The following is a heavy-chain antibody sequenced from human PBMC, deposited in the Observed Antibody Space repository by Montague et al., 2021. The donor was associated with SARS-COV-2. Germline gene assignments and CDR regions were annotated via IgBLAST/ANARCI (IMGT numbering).Heavy chain of an antibody. CDR1: GGSISSGGYY. J-gene: IGHJ6*02. CDR3: ARDRGYFDWLFHGDYYYYGVDV. D-gene: IGHD3-9*01. Sequence: TLSLTCTVSGGSISSGGYYWSWIRQHPGKGLEWIGYIYYSGSTYYNPSLKSRVTIPVDTSKNQFSLKLSSVTAADTAVYYCARDRGYFDWLFHGDYYYYGVDVWGQGTTVTVSS. V-gene: IGHV4-31*03. CDR2: IYYSGST.